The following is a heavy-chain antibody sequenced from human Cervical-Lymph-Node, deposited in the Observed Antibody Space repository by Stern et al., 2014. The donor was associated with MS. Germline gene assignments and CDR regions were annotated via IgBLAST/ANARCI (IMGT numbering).Heavy chain of an antibody. J-gene: IGHJ4*02. Sequence: QVQLVQSGAEVKKPGSSGKVSCKASGGSFNSYSISWVRQAPGHGLEWMGGIIPIFGTANYAQKFQGRVTISADRSTSTAYMELSSLRSEDTAVYYCARDRFGVAAGGTFDYWGQGTLVTVSS. V-gene: IGHV1-69*06. CDR2: IIPIFGTA. CDR1: GGSFNSYS. CDR3: ARDRFGVAAGGTFDY. D-gene: IGHD3-3*01.